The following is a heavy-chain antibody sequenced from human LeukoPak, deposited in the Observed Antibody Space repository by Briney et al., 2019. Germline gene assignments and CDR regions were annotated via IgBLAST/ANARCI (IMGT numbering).Heavy chain of an antibody. J-gene: IGHJ4*02. Sequence: GGSLRLSCAASGFTFSSYWMHWIRQAPGKGLVWVSVIYTGDSTYYADSVKGRFTFFRDGSKNTLYLQMSSLRAEDTAVYYCARRGDSSSWCWGQGTLVTVSS. CDR1: GFTFSSYW. CDR2: IYTGDST. V-gene: IGHV3-53*01. CDR3: ARRGDSSSWC. D-gene: IGHD6-13*01.